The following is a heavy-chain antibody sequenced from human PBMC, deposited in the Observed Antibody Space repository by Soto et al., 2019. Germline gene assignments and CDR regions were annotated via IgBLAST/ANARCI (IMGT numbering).Heavy chain of an antibody. V-gene: IGHV3-21*01. J-gene: IGHJ4*02. D-gene: IGHD3-22*01. Sequence: EVQLVESGGGLVKPGGSLRLSCAASGFTFSDYSMNWVRQAPGKGLEWVSSITSSSSYIYYADSLKGRFTISRDNAKNSLYMRMNSLRAEDTAVYYCASPPTDNSGYWYYFDYWGQGTLVTVSS. CDR1: GFTFSDYS. CDR3: ASPPTDNSGYWYYFDY. CDR2: ITSSSSYI.